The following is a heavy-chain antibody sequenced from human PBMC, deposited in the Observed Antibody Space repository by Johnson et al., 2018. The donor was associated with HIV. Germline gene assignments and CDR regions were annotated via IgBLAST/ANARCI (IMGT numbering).Heavy chain of an antibody. Sequence: VQLVESGGGLVQPGGSLRLSCAASGFTVSSNYMSWVRQAPGKGLEWVSVIYSGGSTYYADSVKGRFTISRDNSKNTLYLQMNSLRAEDTAVYYCARDPELIVGATGAFDIWGQGTMVTVSS. CDR2: IYSGGST. D-gene: IGHD1-26*01. V-gene: IGHV3-66*01. CDR3: ARDPELIVGATGAFDI. CDR1: GFTVSSNY. J-gene: IGHJ3*02.